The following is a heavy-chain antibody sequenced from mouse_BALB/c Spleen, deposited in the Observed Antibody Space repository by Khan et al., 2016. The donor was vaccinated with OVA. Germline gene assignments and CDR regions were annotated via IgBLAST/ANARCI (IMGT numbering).Heavy chain of an antibody. J-gene: IGHJ3*01. CDR3: GRHDLWWFSN. V-gene: IGHV1S127*01. CDR1: GYTFTNYW. CDR2: IAPSDGET. Sequence: QVQLKQSGPGLVGPGASVKMSCKASGYTFTNYWIHWVKQRPGQGLEWIGMIAPSDGETILNKRFNDKATLNVDDSSNTAYMQLSSLTSEDSAVYSGGRHDLWWFSNWGQGTLIAIAA.